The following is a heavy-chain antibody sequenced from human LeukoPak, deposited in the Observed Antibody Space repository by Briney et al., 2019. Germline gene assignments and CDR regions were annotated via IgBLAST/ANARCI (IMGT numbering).Heavy chain of an antibody. CDR1: GFTFSNAW. CDR3: TTECRGRISCHLDS. V-gene: IGHV3-15*01. D-gene: IGHD2-15*01. J-gene: IGHJ4*02. Sequence: GGSLRLSCAASGFTFSNAWMSWVRQAPGKGLEWVGRIKSKGDGATTDYAAPVKGRFDISRDESKNTLYLQMNSLKTDDTAVYYCTTECRGRISCHLDSWGQGTLVTVSS. CDR2: IKSKGDGATT.